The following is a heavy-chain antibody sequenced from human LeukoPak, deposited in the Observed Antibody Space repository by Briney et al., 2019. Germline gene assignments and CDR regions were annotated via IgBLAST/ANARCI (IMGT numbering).Heavy chain of an antibody. J-gene: IGHJ4*02. D-gene: IGHD5-18*01. Sequence: SETLSLTCTVSGVSISSRSYYWGWLRQPPGKGLEWIGSIYSSGSTYYNPSLKSRVTISVDTSKNQFTLKLSSVTAADTAVYYCAKEGTYSYGASDFDYWGQGTLVTVSS. CDR3: AKEGTYSYGASDFDY. CDR1: GVSISSRSYY. CDR2: IYSSGST. V-gene: IGHV4-39*06.